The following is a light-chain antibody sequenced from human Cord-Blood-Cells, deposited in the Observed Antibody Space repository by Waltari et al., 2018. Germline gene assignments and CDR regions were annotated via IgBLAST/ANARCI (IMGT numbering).Light chain of an antibody. CDR2: DAS. CDR1: QSVSSY. J-gene: IGKJ5*01. Sequence: EIVLTHSPATLSLSPGERANLSCRSTQSVSSYLAWYQQKPGQAPRLLIYDASNRATGSPARFRGGGAGTDFSLTISSLEPEDFAVYYCQQRSNWPPPTFGQGTRLEIK. V-gene: IGKV3-11*01. CDR3: QQRSNWPPPT.